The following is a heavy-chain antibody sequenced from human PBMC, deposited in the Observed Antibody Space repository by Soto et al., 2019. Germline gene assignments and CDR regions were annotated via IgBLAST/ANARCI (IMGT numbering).Heavy chain of an antibody. J-gene: IGHJ3*02. CDR1: GFTVSSNY. D-gene: IGHD3-22*01. CDR3: ARVDSHDVFDI. Sequence: GSLRLSCAASGFTVSSNYMSWVRQAPGKGLEWVSVIYSGGSTYYADSVKGRFTISRDNSKNTLYLQMNSLRAEDTAVYYCARVDSHDVFDIWGQGTMVTVSS. V-gene: IGHV3-53*01. CDR2: IYSGGST.